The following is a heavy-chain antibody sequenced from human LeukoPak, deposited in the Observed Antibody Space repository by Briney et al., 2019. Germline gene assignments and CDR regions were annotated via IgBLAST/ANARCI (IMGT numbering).Heavy chain of an antibody. CDR2: IKGKPDGGAI. CDR1: GLGLSFKETW. V-gene: IGHV3-15*01. CDR3: TTDPRY. Sequence: NTGGSLRLSCSASGLGLSFKETWMSWVRRAPGKGLEWIGRIKGKPDGGAIDYIAPVRGRFSISRDDSKNLVFLQMDSLKIEDTAVYYCTTDPRYWGQGTMVTVSS. J-gene: IGHJ4*02.